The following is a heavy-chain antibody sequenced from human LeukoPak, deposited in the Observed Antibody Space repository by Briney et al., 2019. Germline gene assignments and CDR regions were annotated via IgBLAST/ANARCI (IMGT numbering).Heavy chain of an antibody. Sequence: PSQTLSLTCAVSGGSISSGGYSWSWIRQPPGKGLEWIGYIYYSGSTYYNPSLKSRVTISVDTSKNQFSLKLSSVTAADTAVYYCARESGVEVGAYSWFDPWGQGTLVTVSS. CDR1: GGSISSGGYS. V-gene: IGHV4-30-4*07. J-gene: IGHJ5*02. CDR3: ARESGVEVGAYSWFDP. D-gene: IGHD1-26*01. CDR2: IYYSGST.